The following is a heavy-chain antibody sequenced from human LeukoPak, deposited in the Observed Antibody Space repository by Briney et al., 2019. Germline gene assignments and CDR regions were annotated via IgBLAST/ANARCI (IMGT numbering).Heavy chain of an antibody. CDR1: GGSFSGYY. CDR3: ARFGSRRVPAAIRPRYFDL. D-gene: IGHD2-2*01. J-gene: IGHJ2*01. V-gene: IGHV4-34*01. CDR2: INHSGST. Sequence: SETLSLTCAVYGGSFSGYYWSWIRQPPGKGLEWIGEINHSGSTNYNPSLKSRVTISVDTSKNQFSLKLSPVTAADTAVYYCARFGSRRVPAAIRPRYFDLWGRGTLVTVSS.